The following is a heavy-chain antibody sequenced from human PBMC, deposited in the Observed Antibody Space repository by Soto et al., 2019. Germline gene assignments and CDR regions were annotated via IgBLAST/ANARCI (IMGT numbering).Heavy chain of an antibody. D-gene: IGHD6-13*01. V-gene: IGHV4-39*01. CDR1: GGSISSSSYY. CDR2: IYYSGST. Sequence: QLQLQESGPGLVKPSETLSLTCTVSGGSISSSSYYWGWIRQPPGKGLEWIGIIYYSGSTYYNPYIKRRVTIAVDTSKNQCSLKLSSVTAADTAVYYCARGRRYSSSWYSDYWGQGTLVTVSS. J-gene: IGHJ4*02. CDR3: ARGRRYSSSWYSDY.